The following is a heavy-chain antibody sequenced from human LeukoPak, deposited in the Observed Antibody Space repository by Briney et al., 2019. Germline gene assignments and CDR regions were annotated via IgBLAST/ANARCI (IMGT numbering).Heavy chain of an antibody. V-gene: IGHV5-51*01. D-gene: IGHD2-8*02. CDR2: IYPDYSET. Sequence: GESLKISCKGFGYSFTNYWIGWVRQMPGKGLEWMGIIYPDYSETIYSPSFQGQVTMSVDKSINTAYLQWNSLRASDTAMYYCARHTDGNDSDAFDIWGQGTMVAVSS. CDR1: GYSFTNYW. J-gene: IGHJ3*02. CDR3: ARHTDGNDSDAFDI.